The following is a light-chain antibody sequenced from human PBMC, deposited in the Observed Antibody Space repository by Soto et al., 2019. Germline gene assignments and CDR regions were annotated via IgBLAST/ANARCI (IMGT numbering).Light chain of an antibody. Sequence: QSVLTQPPSASGSPGQSVTISCTGTSSDVGGYNYVSWYQQHPGKAPKLMIYEASKRPSGVPDRFSGSKSGNTASLTVSGLQAEDEADYYCSSYAGNNNVVFGGGTKVTVL. V-gene: IGLV2-8*01. CDR2: EAS. J-gene: IGLJ2*01. CDR1: SSDVGGYNY. CDR3: SSYAGNNNVV.